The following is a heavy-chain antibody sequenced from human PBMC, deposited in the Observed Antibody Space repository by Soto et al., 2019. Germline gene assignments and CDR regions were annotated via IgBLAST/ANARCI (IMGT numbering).Heavy chain of an antibody. V-gene: IGHV3-33*05. D-gene: IGHD2-2*01. CDR2: ISYDGGNK. Sequence: PGGSLRLSCAASGFTFSSYGMHWVRQAPGKGLEWVAVISYDGGNKYYTDSVKGRFTISRDKSKNALYLQMSSLRAEDTAVYYCAKRKYCPSTTCFDYWGQGTLVTVSS. CDR3: AKRKYCPSTTCFDY. J-gene: IGHJ4*02. CDR1: GFTFSSYG.